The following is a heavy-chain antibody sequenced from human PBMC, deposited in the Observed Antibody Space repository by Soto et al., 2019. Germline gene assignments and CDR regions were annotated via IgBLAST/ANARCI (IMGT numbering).Heavy chain of an antibody. D-gene: IGHD3-10*01. CDR2: INNDETIT. J-gene: IGHJ6*02. CDR1: GFTFSRHW. Sequence: EVQLVESGGGLVQPGGSLRLSCAASGFTFSRHWMHWVRQAPGKGLAWVSRINNDETITSYADSVKGRFTISRDNARNTVYLQMKSLRVEDTAVFYCVRGPSPYFGGRLGDVWGQGTTVTVSS. V-gene: IGHV3-74*01. CDR3: VRGPSPYFGGRLGDV.